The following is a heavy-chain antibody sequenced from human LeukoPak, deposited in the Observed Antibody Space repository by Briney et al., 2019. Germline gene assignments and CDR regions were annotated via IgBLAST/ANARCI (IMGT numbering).Heavy chain of an antibody. CDR1: GGSISSSSYY. Sequence: SETLSLTCTVSGGSISSSSYYWGWIRQPPGKGLEWIGSIYYSGSTYYNPSLKSRVTISVDTSKNQFSLKLSSVTAADTAVYYCARTTEGYCSSTRCYGFDYYYYMDVWGKGTTVTISS. CDR2: IYYSGST. D-gene: IGHD2-2*01. J-gene: IGHJ6*03. CDR3: ARTTEGYCSSTRCYGFDYYYYMDV. V-gene: IGHV4-39*07.